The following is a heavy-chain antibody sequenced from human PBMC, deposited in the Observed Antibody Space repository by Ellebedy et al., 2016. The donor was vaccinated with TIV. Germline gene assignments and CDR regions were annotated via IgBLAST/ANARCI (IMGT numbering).Heavy chain of an antibody. J-gene: IGHJ3*02. CDR2: ITGIGTST. CDR1: GFTFSNYA. D-gene: IGHD3-16*01. Sequence: GGSLRLXXAASGFTFSNYAMSWVRQAPEKGLEWVSAITGIGTSTYYADSVKGRFTISRDNSKNTLSLQMNSLRADDTAIYYCAKPMGPGGRFDAFDIWGQGTLVTVSS. CDR3: AKPMGPGGRFDAFDI. V-gene: IGHV3-23*01.